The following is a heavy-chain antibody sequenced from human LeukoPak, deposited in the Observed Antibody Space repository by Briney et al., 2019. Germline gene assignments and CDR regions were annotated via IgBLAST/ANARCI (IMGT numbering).Heavy chain of an antibody. J-gene: IGHJ4*02. Sequence: PSETLSLTCTVSGGSISSSSYYWGWIRQPPGKGLEWIGSIYYSGSTYYNPSLKSRVTISVDTSKNQFSLKLSSVTAADTAVYYCARQKRITMIVVVIGCDYFDYWGQGTLVTVSS. CDR3: ARQKRITMIVVVIGCDYFDY. V-gene: IGHV4-39*01. CDR1: GGSISSSSYY. D-gene: IGHD3-22*01. CDR2: IYYSGST.